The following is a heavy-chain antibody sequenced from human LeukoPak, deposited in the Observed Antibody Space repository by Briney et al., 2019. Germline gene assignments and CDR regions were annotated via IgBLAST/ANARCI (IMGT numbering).Heavy chain of an antibody. D-gene: IGHD6-13*01. CDR3: ARNPHLKQELVPLYYYYMDV. CDR2: IYYSWRT. CDR1: GGSISSSPYY. V-gene: IGHV4-39*01. Sequence: PSETLSLTCTVSGGSISSSPYYWGWIRQPPGKGLDWIGTIYYSWRTYYNPSLKSRVTISVDTSKNQFSLKLSSVTAADAAVYYCARNPHLKQELVPLYYYYMDVWGKGTTVTVSS. J-gene: IGHJ6*03.